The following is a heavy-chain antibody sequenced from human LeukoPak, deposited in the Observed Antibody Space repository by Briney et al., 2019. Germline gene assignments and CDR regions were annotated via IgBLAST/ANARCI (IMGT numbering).Heavy chain of an antibody. CDR2: LDDRGNT. J-gene: IGHJ3*01. Sequence: SQTLSLTCTVSGGSISRGDYYWGGIREPPEKGLEWIGNLDDRGNTDYNPSLKSRITISIDTSKNQFSLKLKSVTAADTAVYYCAREQQGYCSSSSCLLDFWGQGTMVTVSS. CDR3: AREQQGYCSSSSCLLDF. D-gene: IGHD2-15*01. V-gene: IGHV4-30-4*01. CDR1: GGSISRGDYY.